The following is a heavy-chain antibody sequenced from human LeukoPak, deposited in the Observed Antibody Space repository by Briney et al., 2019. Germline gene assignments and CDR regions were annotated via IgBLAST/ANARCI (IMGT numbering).Heavy chain of an antibody. Sequence: GGSLRLSCAASGFTFSSYGMHWVRQAPGKGLEWVSYISSSSSTIYYADSVKGRFTISRDNAKNSLYLQMNSLRAEDTAVYYCARDFSDYGDYAPIDLWGRGTLVTVSS. CDR1: GFTFSSYG. J-gene: IGHJ2*01. CDR3: ARDFSDYGDYAPIDL. V-gene: IGHV3-48*04. CDR2: ISSSSSTI. D-gene: IGHD4-17*01.